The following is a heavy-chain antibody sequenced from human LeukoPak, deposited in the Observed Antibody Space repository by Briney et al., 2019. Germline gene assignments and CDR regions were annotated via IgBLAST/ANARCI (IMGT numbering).Heavy chain of an antibody. J-gene: IGHJ4*02. CDR2: IYYSGST. D-gene: IGHD6-19*01. V-gene: IGHV4-61*08. CDR3: ARDAVRGSSGWYRGYFDY. CDR1: GGSINSGGYY. Sequence: PSETLSLTCTVSGGSINSGGYYWRWLRQPPGKGLEWIACIYYSGSTNYNPSLKSRVTISVDTSKYQFSLRLSSVTAADTAVYYCARDAVRGSSGWYRGYFDYWGQGTLVTVSS.